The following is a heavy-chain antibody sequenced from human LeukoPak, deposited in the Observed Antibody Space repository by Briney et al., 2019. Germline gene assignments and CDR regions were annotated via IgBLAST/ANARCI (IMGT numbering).Heavy chain of an antibody. CDR2: IYFSGST. CDR1: GGSISSYY. J-gene: IGHJ4*02. Sequence: SETLSLTCTVSGGSISSYYWSWIRQPPGKGLEWIGYIYFSGSTNYNPSLKSRVTISVDTSKNQFSLKLSSVTAADTAVYYCARVRGDDSSGYRHFDYWGQGTLVTVSS. V-gene: IGHV4-59*12. CDR3: ARVRGDDSSGYRHFDY. D-gene: IGHD3-22*01.